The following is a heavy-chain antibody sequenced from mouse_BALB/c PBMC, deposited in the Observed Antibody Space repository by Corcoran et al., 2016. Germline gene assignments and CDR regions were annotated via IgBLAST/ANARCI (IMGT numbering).Heavy chain of an antibody. CDR1: GYTFPNYG. V-gene: IGHV9-3-1*01. J-gene: IGHJ4*01. CDR3: ARGPYAMDY. Sequence: QIQLVQSGPELKKPGETVKISCKASGYTFPNYGGNWGKQAPGKGLKWMGWINTYTGEPTYADDFKGRFAFSLETSASTAYWQINNLKNEDTATDFCARGPYAMDYGGQGTAVTVSS. CDR2: INTYTGEP.